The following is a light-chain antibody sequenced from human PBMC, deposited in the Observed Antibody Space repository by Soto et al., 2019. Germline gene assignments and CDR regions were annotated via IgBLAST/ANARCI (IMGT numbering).Light chain of an antibody. CDR2: WAS. Sequence: DIVMTQSPDSLSVSLGERATIDCKSSQSVLYSPNNKNYIAWYQQKPGQPPKLLIYWASDRESGVPDRFSGSGSGTDFTLTISSLQAEDVAVYYCQQYDSIPRTFGQGTKVEIK. J-gene: IGKJ1*01. CDR1: QSVLYSPNNKNY. V-gene: IGKV4-1*01. CDR3: QQYDSIPRT.